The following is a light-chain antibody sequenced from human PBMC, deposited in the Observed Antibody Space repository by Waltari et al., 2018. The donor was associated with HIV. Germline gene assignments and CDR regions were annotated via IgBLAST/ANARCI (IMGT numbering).Light chain of an antibody. Sequence: EIVLTQSPGTLSLSTGERATLSCRASQSVSSSSLAWYQQKPGQAPRLLIYGASSRATGIPDRFNGSGSGTDFTLTISRLEPEDFAVYYCQQYGNSPFTFGPGTKVDIK. CDR3: QQYGNSPFT. V-gene: IGKV3-20*01. CDR1: QSVSSSS. CDR2: GAS. J-gene: IGKJ3*01.